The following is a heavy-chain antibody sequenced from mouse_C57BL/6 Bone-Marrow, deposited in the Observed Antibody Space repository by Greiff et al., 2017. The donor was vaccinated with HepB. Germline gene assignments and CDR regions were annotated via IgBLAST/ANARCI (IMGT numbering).Heavy chain of an antibody. CDR1: SYTFTSYW. V-gene: IGHV1-55*01. J-gene: IGHJ2*01. CDR3: AVHYYGSSYPFDY. Sequence: QVQLQQPGAELVKPGASVKMSCKASSYTFTSYWITWVKQRPGQGLEWIGDIYPGSGSTNYNEKFKSKATLTVDTSSSTAYMQLSSLTSEDSAVYYCAVHYYGSSYPFDYWGQGTTLTVSS. D-gene: IGHD1-1*01. CDR2: IYPGSGST.